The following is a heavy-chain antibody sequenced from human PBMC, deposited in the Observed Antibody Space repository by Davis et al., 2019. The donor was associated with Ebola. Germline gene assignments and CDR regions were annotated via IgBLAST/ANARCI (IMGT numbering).Heavy chain of an antibody. CDR1: GFSLRNSA. D-gene: IGHD2-21*01. V-gene: IGHV3-23*01. CDR3: AKASVPVIAQPYFDL. CDR2: ISGSGTNS. J-gene: IGHJ4*02. Sequence: PGGSLRLSCAASGFSLRNSAMNWVRQAPGKGLEWVSVISGSGTNSEYSDSVRGRFTISRDISQNTLYLQMNSLRVEDTAIYYCAKASVPVIAQPYFDLWGQGTLVTVSS.